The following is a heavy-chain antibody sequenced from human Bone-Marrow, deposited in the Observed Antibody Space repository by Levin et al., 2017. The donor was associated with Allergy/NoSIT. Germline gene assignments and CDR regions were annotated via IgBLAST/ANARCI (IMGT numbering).Heavy chain of an antibody. V-gene: IGHV1-8*01. J-gene: IGHJ4*02. Sequence: ASVKVSCKPSGYTFSDYDINWVRQATGQGLEWIGWMNPKSGNAGFARNFQGRVTMTGDTAITTAYLELRSLTPGDTGVYFCARGRYFDVSTGYNVYTYWGQGTLVTVSS. D-gene: IGHD3-9*01. CDR2: MNPKSGNA. CDR3: ARGRYFDVSTGYNVYTY. CDR1: GYTFSDYD.